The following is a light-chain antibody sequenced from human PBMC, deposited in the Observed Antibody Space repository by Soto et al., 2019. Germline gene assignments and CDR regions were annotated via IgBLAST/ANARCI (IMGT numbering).Light chain of an antibody. CDR1: SSNIGAGYD. CDR3: QSYDSSLSGYV. V-gene: IGLV1-40*01. J-gene: IGLJ1*01. CDR2: GNS. Sequence: QCVLTQAPSGSGAPGERGSISCTGSSSNIGAGYDVHWYQQLPGTAPKLLIYGNSNRPSGVPDRFSGSKSGTSASPAITGLQAEDEADYYCQSYDSSLSGYVFGTGTKVTVL.